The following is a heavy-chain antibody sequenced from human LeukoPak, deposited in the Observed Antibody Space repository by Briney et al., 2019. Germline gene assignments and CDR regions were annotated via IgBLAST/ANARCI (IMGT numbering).Heavy chain of an antibody. D-gene: IGHD3-10*01. CDR1: GFTFSSYS. CDR2: ISSSSSTI. J-gene: IGHJ5*02. V-gene: IGHV3-48*04. Sequence: GGSLRLSCAASGFTFSSYSMNWVRQAPGKGLEWVSYISSSSSTIYYADSVKGRFTISRDNAKNSLYLQMNSLRAEDTAVYYCARDSVITMVRGAWFDPWGQGTLVTVSS. CDR3: ARDSVITMVRGAWFDP.